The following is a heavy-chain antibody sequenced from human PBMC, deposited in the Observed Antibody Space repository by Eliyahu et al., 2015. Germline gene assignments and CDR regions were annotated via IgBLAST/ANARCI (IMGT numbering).Heavy chain of an antibody. CDR2: ISHTSSPI. V-gene: IGHV3-48*04. J-gene: IGHJ5*01. Sequence: VQLVESGGGRVQPGGSLRLSCAASGFPFSNYPMTWVRQAPGKGLGWLSYISHTSSPIFYAASVRGRFIVSRDNAKNSLYLQMSRLRPEDTGIYYCARDSGSGAWFHSWGQGTPVTVSS. D-gene: IGHD2-15*01. CDR1: GFPFSNYP. CDR3: ARDSGSGAWFHS.